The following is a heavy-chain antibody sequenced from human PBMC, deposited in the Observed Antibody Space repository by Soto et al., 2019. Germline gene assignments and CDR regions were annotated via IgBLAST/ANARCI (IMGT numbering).Heavy chain of an antibody. V-gene: IGHV3-11*06. CDR1: GFIFSNFW. Sequence: VGSLRLSCAASGFIFSNFWMNWIRQAPGKGLEWLSYIIPGSRYPAYADSFKGRFTISIYNARRSLSLQMNSLTVDDTAIYYCVRGGGGGLFDLWGQGSMVTVSS. D-gene: IGHD2-15*01. J-gene: IGHJ5*02. CDR2: IIPGSRYP. CDR3: VRGGGGGLFDL.